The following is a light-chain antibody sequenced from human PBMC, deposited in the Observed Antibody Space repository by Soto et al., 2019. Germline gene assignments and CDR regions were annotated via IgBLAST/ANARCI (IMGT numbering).Light chain of an antibody. CDR2: WAS. J-gene: IGKJ1*01. CDR1: QSVLYSSNNKNY. V-gene: IGKV4-1*01. Sequence: DIVMTQSPDSLAVSLGERATINCNSSQSVLYSSNNKNYLAWSQQKPGQPPKLLIYWASTRESGVPDPFSGSGSGTDFTLTISSLQAEDVAVYYCQQYYSTPWTFGQGTKVEIK. CDR3: QQYYSTPWT.